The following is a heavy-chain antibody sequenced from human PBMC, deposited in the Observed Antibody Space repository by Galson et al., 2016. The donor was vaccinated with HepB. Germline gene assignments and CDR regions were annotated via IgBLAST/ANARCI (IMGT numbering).Heavy chain of an antibody. J-gene: IGHJ1*01. CDR2: IYSDDKT. CDR3: ATDHGPSGWLN. V-gene: IGHV3-53*01. Sequence: SLRLSCAGSGFTVSSHYMSWVRQAPGKGLEWVSSIYSDDKTYYADSVKGRFTISRDNSKNTLYLQMNSLRVKDTAVYFCATDHGPSGWLNWGQGTLVTVSS. CDR1: GFTVSSHY. D-gene: IGHD6-19*01.